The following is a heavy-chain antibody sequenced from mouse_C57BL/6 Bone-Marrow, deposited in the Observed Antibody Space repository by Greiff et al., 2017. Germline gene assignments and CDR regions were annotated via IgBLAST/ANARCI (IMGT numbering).Heavy chain of an antibody. J-gene: IGHJ4*01. D-gene: IGHD2-5*01. Sequence: EVQRVESGAELVRPGSSVKMSCKTSGYTFTSYGINWVKQRPGQGLEWIGYIYIGNGYTEYNEKFKGKATLTSETSSSTAYMQLSSLTSEDSAIYFCARSAAYYSSYDAMDYWGQGTSVTVSS. CDR3: ARSAAYYSSYDAMDY. CDR2: IYIGNGYT. CDR1: GYTFTSYG. V-gene: IGHV1-58*01.